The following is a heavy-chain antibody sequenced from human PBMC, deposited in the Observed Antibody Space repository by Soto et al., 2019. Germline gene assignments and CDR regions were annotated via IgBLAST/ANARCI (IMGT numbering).Heavy chain of an antibody. V-gene: IGHV3-23*01. CDR3: ARNCYETGGGFDY. CDR2: ISGSGGST. D-gene: IGHD2-2*01. Sequence: PGGALRLSCAASGFTFSNYAVTWARQAPGKGLEWVSTISGSGGSTYYADSVKGRFTISRDNSKNTLYLQMNSLRAEDTAVYYCARNCYETGGGFDYWGQGTLVTVSS. J-gene: IGHJ4*02. CDR1: GFTFSNYA.